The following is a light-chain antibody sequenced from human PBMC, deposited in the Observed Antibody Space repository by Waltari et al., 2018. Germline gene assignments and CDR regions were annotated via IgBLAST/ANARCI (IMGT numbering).Light chain of an antibody. CDR2: AAA. CDR1: QDIFSY. Sequence: AIRMTQSPSSFSASTGDRVTITCRASQDIFSYLAWYQQKPGEATTLLSYAAATLQSGVPSRFSGSGSGTYFTLSISSLQSEDFATYYCQQYYTFLLTFGGGTKVEIK. V-gene: IGKV1-8*01. J-gene: IGKJ4*01. CDR3: QQYYTFLLT.